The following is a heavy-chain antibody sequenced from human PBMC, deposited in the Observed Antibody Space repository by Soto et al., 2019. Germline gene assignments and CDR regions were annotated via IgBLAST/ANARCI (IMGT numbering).Heavy chain of an antibody. CDR3: ANDRDSYYGSGSYQGNWYFDL. CDR1: GFTFSSYA. V-gene: IGHV3-23*01. Sequence: EVQLLESGGGLVQPGGSLRLSCAASGFTFSSYAMTWVRQAPGKGLEWVSTISGRGGSTYYADSVRGRFTISRDNSKNTLELQMNSLRAEDTAVYYCANDRDSYYGSGSYQGNWYFDLLGRGTLVTASS. J-gene: IGHJ2*01. CDR2: ISGRGGST. D-gene: IGHD3-10*01.